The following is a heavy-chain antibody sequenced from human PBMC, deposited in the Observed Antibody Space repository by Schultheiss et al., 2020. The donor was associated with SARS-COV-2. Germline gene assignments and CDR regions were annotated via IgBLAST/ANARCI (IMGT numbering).Heavy chain of an antibody. CDR2: ISAYNGNT. CDR1: GYTFTSYG. V-gene: IGHV1-18*04. Sequence: ASVKVSCKASGYTFTSYGISWVRQAPGQGLEWMGWISAYNGNTNYAQKLQGRVTMTTDTSTSTAYMELRSLRSDDTAVYYCARDKFGIVVVTAILPHYYYGMDVWGQGTTVTGSS. D-gene: IGHD2-21*02. J-gene: IGHJ6*02. CDR3: ARDKFGIVVVTAILPHYYYGMDV.